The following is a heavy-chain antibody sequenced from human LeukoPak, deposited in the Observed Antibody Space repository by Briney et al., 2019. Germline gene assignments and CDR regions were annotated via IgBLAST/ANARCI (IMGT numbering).Heavy chain of an antibody. CDR3: AKGVSSRREFDY. V-gene: IGHV3-23*01. D-gene: IGHD6-13*01. Sequence: GGSLRLSCAASGFTFSSYAMHWVRQAPGKGLEWVSAISGSGGGTYYADSVKGRFTISRDNSKNTLYLQMNSLRAEDTAVYYCAKGVSSRREFDYWGQGTLVTVSS. CDR1: GFTFSSYA. CDR2: ISGSGGGT. J-gene: IGHJ4*02.